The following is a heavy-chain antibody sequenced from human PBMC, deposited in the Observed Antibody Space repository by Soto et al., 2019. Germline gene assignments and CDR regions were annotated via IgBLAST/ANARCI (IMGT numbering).Heavy chain of an antibody. V-gene: IGHV4-59*01. CDR3: AREITYYDILTGYYPDAFDI. D-gene: IGHD3-9*01. J-gene: IGHJ3*02. Sequence: SSETLSLTCTVSGGSISSYYWSWIRQPPGKGLEWIGYIYYSGSTNYNPSLKSRVTISVDTSKNQFSLKLSSVTAADTAVYYCAREITYYDILTGYYPDAFDIWGQGTMVTVS. CDR2: IYYSGST. CDR1: GGSISSYY.